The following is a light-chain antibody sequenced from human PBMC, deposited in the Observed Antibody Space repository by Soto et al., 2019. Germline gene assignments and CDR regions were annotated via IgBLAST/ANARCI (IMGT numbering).Light chain of an antibody. CDR1: SSDVGGYNY. CDR2: EVS. V-gene: IGLV2-8*01. CDR3: SSYAGSNIYV. Sequence: QSVLTQPPSASGSPGQSVTTSCTGTSSDVGGYNYVSWYQQHPGKAPKLMIYEVSKRPSGVPDRFSGSKSGNTASLTVSGLQADDEADYYCSSYAGSNIYVFGTGTNVTV. J-gene: IGLJ1*01.